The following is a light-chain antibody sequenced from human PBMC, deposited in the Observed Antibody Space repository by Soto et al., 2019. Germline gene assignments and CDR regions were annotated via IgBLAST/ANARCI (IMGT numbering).Light chain of an antibody. CDR1: QSIASH. J-gene: IGKJ1*01. V-gene: IGKV1-39*01. Sequence: TQSPGPLSMSPGESGTXISQPSQSIASHLNWYQQKPGQAPKFLMSDTSNLQSGVPSRFSGSGSGTDFTLTISNLQPEDFATYYCQQSHNTPRTFGQGTKVDI. CDR2: DTS. CDR3: QQSHNTPRT.